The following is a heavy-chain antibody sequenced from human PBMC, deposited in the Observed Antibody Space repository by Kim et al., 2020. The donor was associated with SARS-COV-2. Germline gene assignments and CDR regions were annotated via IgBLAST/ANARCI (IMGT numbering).Heavy chain of an antibody. J-gene: IGHJ4*02. V-gene: IGHV4-34*01. Sequence: SETLSLTCAVYGGSFSGYYWSWIRQPPGKGLEWIGEINHSGSTNYNPSLKSRVTISVDTSKNQFSLKLSSVTAADTAVYYCARVYYDFWSQGTLVTGSS. CDR2: INHSGST. D-gene: IGHD3-3*01. CDR3: ARVYYDF. CDR1: GGSFSGYY.